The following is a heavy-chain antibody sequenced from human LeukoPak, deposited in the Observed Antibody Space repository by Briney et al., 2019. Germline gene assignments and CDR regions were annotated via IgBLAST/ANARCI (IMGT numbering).Heavy chain of an antibody. CDR3: ARGNKWSFDS. Sequence: GGSPRLSCVASGFTLSTYWMHWVRQAPGRGLVWVSRINSDGSATSYADSVMVRFTISRDSAKNTLYLQMNSLRPEDTAVYYCARGNKWSFDSWGQGALVTVSS. CDR2: INSDGSAT. D-gene: IGHD2-15*01. CDR1: GFTLSTYW. J-gene: IGHJ4*02. V-gene: IGHV3-74*01.